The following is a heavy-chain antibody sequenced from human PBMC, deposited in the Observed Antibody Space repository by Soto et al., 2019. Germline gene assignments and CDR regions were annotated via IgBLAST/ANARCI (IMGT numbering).Heavy chain of an antibody. J-gene: IGHJ6*02. CDR2: IKQDGSEK. CDR3: ARDRWYGDGYRTVYYYYYYGMDV. V-gene: IGHV3-7*05. CDR1: GFTFSSYW. Sequence: GGSLRLSCAASGFTFSSYWMSWVRQAPGKGLEWVANIKQDGSEKYYVDSVKGRFTISRDNAKNSLYLQMNSLRAEDTAVYYCARDRWYGDGYRTVYYYYYYGMDVWGQGTTVTVSS. D-gene: IGHD2-15*01.